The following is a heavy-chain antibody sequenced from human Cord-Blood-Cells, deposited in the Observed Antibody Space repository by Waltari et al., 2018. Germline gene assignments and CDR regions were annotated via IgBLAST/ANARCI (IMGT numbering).Heavy chain of an antibody. CDR1: GFTFSSYS. V-gene: IGHV3-21*01. CDR2: ISSSSSYI. Sequence: EVQLVESGGGLVKPGGSLRLSCAASGFTFSSYSMNWVRQAPGKGLEWVSSISSSSSYIYYADSVKGRFTISRDNAKNSLYLQMNSLRAEDTAVYYCARESRYNWNPLSDALDIWGQGTMVTVSS. CDR3: ARESRYNWNPLSDALDI. D-gene: IGHD1-20*01. J-gene: IGHJ3*02.